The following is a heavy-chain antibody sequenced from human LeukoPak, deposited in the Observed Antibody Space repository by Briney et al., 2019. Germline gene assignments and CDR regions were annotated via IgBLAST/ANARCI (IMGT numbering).Heavy chain of an antibody. CDR3: ARVYSNSHEPDY. CDR1: GYTFTNYG. D-gene: IGHD6-13*01. Sequence: ASVKVSCKASGYTFTNYGFSWLRQAPGQGREGMGWISAYNGNTNYAPKFQGRVTLTTDTSPTTAYMELTTLRSDDTAVYYCARVYSNSHEPDYWGQGTLVTVSS. J-gene: IGHJ4*02. CDR2: ISAYNGNT. V-gene: IGHV1-18*01.